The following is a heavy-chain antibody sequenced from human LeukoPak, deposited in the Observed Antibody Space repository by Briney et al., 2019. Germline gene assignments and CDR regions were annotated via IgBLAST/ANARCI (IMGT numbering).Heavy chain of an antibody. V-gene: IGHV3-43*01. J-gene: IGHJ5*02. Sequence: SGGSLRLSCEASGFTFDDYTMHWVRQAPGKGLEWVSLISWDGGSTYYADSVKGRFTISRDNSKSSLYLQMNSLRTEDTALYYCAKGSPSYPWGQGTLVTVSS. CDR3: AKGSPSYP. CDR2: ISWDGGST. CDR1: GFTFDDYT. D-gene: IGHD3-10*01.